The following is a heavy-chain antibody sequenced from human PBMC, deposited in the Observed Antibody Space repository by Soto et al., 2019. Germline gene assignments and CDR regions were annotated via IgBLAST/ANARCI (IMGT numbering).Heavy chain of an antibody. J-gene: IGHJ4*02. V-gene: IGHV3-48*02. Sequence: EVPLVESGGGLVQPGGSLRLSCAASGFTFSSYGMNWVRQAPGKGLEWVSYISSSGTTIYYAESVRGRFSISRDNAKNSLDLQMDSLRDEDTAVYFCADDEDGDSDFDSWGQGTLVTVSS. CDR3: ADDEDGDSDFDS. CDR1: GFTFSSYG. D-gene: IGHD4-17*01. CDR2: ISSSGTTI.